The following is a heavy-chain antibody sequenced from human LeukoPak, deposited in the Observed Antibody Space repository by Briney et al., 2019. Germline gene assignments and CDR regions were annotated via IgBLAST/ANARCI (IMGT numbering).Heavy chain of an antibody. J-gene: IGHJ4*02. D-gene: IGHD3-22*01. V-gene: IGHV4-39*07. Sequence: SETLSLTCTVSGGSISSSSYYWGWIRQPPGKGLEWIGSIYYSGSTYYNPSLKSRVTISVDTSKNQFSLKLSSVTAADTAVYYCARADMIVVVTYDYWGQGTLVTVSS. CDR3: ARADMIVVVTYDY. CDR2: IYYSGST. CDR1: GGSISSSSYY.